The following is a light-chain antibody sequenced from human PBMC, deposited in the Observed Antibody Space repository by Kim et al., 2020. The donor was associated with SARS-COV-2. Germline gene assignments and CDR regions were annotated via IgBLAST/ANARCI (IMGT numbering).Light chain of an antibody. V-gene: IGLV3-25*03. CDR2: KES. CDR3: QSADSSGTYQV. Sequence: SPGQTARITCSGDALQKQYAYWYQQKPGQAPVLVIYKESERPSGIAGRFSGSSSGTTVTLTISGVQAEDEADYYCQSADSSGTYQVFGGGTQLTVL. J-gene: IGLJ3*02. CDR1: ALQKQY.